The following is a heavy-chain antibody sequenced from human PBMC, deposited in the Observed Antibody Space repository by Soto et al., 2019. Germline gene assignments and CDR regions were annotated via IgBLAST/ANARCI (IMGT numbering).Heavy chain of an antibody. Sequence: PGESLKISCQGSGYRFSDYWIHWVRQMPGKGLEWMGIIYPGDSDTRYSPSFQGQVTISADKSISTAYLQWSSLKASDTAMYYCARQVYFGVVVPAAYYYYYGMDVWGQGTTVTVSS. D-gene: IGHD2-2*01. CDR1: GYRFSDYW. CDR2: IYPGDSDT. CDR3: ARQVYFGVVVPAAYYYYYGMDV. J-gene: IGHJ6*02. V-gene: IGHV5-51*01.